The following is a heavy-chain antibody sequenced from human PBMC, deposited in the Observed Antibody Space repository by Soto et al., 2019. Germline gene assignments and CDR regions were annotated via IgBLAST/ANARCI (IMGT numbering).Heavy chain of an antibody. CDR2: IRPDGSGA. J-gene: IGHJ5*02. CDR3: ARESRFLEWLSLNWFDP. V-gene: IGHV3-74*01. Sequence: GGSLILSCAASGFSFSGYWMHWFRQTPGKGLEWVSRIRPDGSGANYADSVRGRFTISRDNAKNTLDLQMNSLRAEDTALYYCARESRFLEWLSLNWFDPWGQGTLVTVS. CDR1: GFSFSGYW. D-gene: IGHD3-3*01.